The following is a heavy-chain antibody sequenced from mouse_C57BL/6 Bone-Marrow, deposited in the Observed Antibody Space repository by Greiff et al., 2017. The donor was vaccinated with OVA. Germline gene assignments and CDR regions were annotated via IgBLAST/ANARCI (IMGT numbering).Heavy chain of an antibody. J-gene: IGHJ3*01. CDR1: GYTFTSYT. CDR3: GGGPWFAY. V-gene: IGHV1-4*01. CDR2: INPSSGYT. Sequence: QVQLQQSGAELVRPGASVKMSCKASGYTFTSYTMHWVKQRPGQGLEWIGYINPSSGYTKYNQKFKDKATLTADKSSSTANMQLSSLTSEDSAVYYGGGGPWFAYGGQGTLVTVSA.